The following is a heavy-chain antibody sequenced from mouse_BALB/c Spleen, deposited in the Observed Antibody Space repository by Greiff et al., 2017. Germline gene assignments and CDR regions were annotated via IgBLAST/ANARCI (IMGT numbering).Heavy chain of an antibody. CDR3: VRDPGSTWYFDV. V-gene: IGHV2-9-2*01. D-gene: IGHD1-1*01. CDR1: GFSLTSYD. CDR2: IWTGGGT. Sequence: VQLQESGPGLVAPSQSLSITCTVSGFSLTSYDISWIRQPPGKGLEWLGVIWTGGGTNYNSAFMSRLSISKDNSKSQVFLKMNSLQTDDTAIYYCVRDPGSTWYFDVWGAGTTVTVSS. J-gene: IGHJ1*01.